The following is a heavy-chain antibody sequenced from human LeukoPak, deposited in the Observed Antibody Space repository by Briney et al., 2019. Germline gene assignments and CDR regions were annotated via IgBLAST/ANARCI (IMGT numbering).Heavy chain of an antibody. CDR3: ARPGGGRVSGSYYSWFDP. D-gene: IGHD1-26*01. V-gene: IGHV4-39*01. CDR1: GGSIGNNNYY. J-gene: IGHJ5*02. CDR2: IFYSGAT. Sequence: SETLSLTCSVSGGSIGNNNYYWGWIRQPPGKGLEWIGSIFYSGATYYNPSLSSRVTVSVDTSKNQFSLKLSSVTAADTAVYYCARPGGGRVSGSYYSWFDPWGQGTRVTVSS.